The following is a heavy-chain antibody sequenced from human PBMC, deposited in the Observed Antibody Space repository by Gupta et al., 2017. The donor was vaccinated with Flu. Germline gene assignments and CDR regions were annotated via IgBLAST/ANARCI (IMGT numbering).Heavy chain of an antibody. CDR2: IKSKTDGGTT. J-gene: IGHJ4*02. D-gene: IGHD5-18*01. Sequence: EVQLVESGGGLVKPGGSLRLSCAASGFTFSNAWMSWVRQAPGKGLEWVGRIKSKTDGGTTDYAAPVKGRFTISRDDSKNTLYLQMNSLKTEDTAVYYCTTDLRYSYGFFDYWGQGTLVTVSS. CDR3: TTDLRYSYGFFDY. CDR1: GFTFSNAW. V-gene: IGHV3-15*01.